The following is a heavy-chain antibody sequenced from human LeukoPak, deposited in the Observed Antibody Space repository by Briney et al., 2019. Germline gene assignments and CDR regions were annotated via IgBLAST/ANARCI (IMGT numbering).Heavy chain of an antibody. J-gene: IGHJ4*02. D-gene: IGHD1-26*01. V-gene: IGHV3-30-3*01. CDR1: GFTFSSYA. CDR3: AKDRIVGATYYFDY. CDR2: ISYDGSNK. Sequence: GGSLRLSCAASGFTFSSYAMHWVRQAPGKGLEWVVVISYDGSNKYYADSVKGRFTISRDNSKNTLYLQMNSLRAEDAAVYYCAKDRIVGATYYFDYWGQGTLVTVSS.